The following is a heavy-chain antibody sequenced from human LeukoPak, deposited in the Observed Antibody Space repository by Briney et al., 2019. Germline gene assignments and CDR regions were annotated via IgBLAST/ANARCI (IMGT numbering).Heavy chain of an antibody. D-gene: IGHD3-3*01. CDR1: GFTVSSNY. Sequence: PGGSLRLSCAASGFTVSSNYMSWVRQAPGKGLEWVSVIYSGGSTYYADSVKGRFTISRDNSKNTLYLQMNSLRAEDTAVYYCARDGGEYDFWSGYPDYWGQGTLVTVSS. V-gene: IGHV3-53*01. CDR2: IYSGGST. CDR3: ARDGGEYDFWSGYPDY. J-gene: IGHJ4*02.